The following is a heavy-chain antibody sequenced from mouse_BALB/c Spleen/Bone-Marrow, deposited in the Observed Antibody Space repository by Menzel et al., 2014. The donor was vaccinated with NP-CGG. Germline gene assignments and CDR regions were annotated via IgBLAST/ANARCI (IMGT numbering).Heavy chain of an antibody. CDR3: ARDHFYSGNYEFAY. V-gene: IGHV1-69*02. CDR1: GYTFTSYW. CDR2: IDPSDSET. D-gene: IGHD2-1*01. Sequence: VQLQQSGPEVVKPGAPVKVSCKASGYTFTSYWMNWVKRRPGRGLEWIGRIDPSDSETHYNQKFKDKATLTVDKSSSTAYIQLSSLTSEDSAVYYCARDHFYSGNYEFAYWGQGTLVTVSA. J-gene: IGHJ3*01.